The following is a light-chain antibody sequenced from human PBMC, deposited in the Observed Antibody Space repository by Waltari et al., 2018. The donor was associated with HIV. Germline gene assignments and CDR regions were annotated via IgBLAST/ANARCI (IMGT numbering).Light chain of an antibody. CDR2: FNSDGSH. J-gene: IGLJ3*02. CDR3: QTWGTLNLV. CDR1: SGHSSYA. Sequence: QLVLTQSPSASASLGDSVKLTCTLSSGHSSYAIAWHQQQPEKGPRYLMKFNSDGSHSKGDGIPDRFSGSSSGAERYLTISSLQSEDEADYYCQTWGTLNLVFGGGTKLTVL. V-gene: IGLV4-69*01.